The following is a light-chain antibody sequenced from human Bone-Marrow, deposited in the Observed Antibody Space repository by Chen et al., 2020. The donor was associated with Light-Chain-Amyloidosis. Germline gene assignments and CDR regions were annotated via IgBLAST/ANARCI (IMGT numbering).Light chain of an antibody. J-gene: IGLJ2*01. CDR3: QSADSSGTYEVI. CDR2: RDT. Sequence: SYELTQPPSVSVSPGQTARITCSGDDLPTKYAYWYQQKPGQAPVRVIQRDTERPSGISERFSGSSSGTTATLTISGVQAEDEADYHCQSADSSGTYEVIVGGGTKLTVL. CDR1: DLPTKY. V-gene: IGLV3-25*03.